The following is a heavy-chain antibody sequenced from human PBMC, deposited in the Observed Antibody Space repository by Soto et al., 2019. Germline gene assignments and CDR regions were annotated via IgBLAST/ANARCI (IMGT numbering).Heavy chain of an antibody. Sequence: PSETLCLTCTVSGGTVSSCAYCWSWSRGPPGKGMEWSGYIYYSGSTNYTPSLESRVTISVHTSKSQFSVKMSAVTAADTAVYDCGRALGGIDNFGGRGQGILVTVSS. CDR1: GGTVSSCAYC. D-gene: IGHD2-15*01. CDR2: IYYSGST. V-gene: IGHV4-61*08. J-gene: IGHJ1*01. CDR3: GRALGGIDNFGG.